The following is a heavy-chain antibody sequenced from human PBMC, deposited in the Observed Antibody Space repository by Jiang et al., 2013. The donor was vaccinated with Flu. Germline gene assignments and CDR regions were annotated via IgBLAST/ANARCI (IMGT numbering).Heavy chain of an antibody. D-gene: IGHD2-15*01. CDR3: ARHGGVVVGTGKDVFDI. Sequence: SGPGLVNPSETLSLTCTVSGGSITSYYWSWIRQPPGKGLEWIAYIYYSGSTNYIPSLRSRVTISIDTSKNQFSLKLTSVTAADTAMYFCARHGGVVVGTGKDVFDIWGQGTMVTVSS. CDR2: IYYSGST. V-gene: IGHV4-59*08. J-gene: IGHJ3*02. CDR1: GGSITSYY.